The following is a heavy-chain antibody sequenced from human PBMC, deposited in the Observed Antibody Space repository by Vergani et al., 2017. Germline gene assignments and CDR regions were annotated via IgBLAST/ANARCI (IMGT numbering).Heavy chain of an antibody. D-gene: IGHD6-6*01. CDR2: IYYSGST. CDR3: ARGDYSSSSIGYYFDY. CDR1: GGSISSYY. V-gene: IGHV4-59*01. Sequence: QLQLQESGSGLVKPSQTLSLTCAVSGGSISSYYWSWIRQPPGKGLEWIGYIYYSGSTNYNPSLKSRVTISVDTSKNQFSLKLSSVTAADTAVYYCARGDYSSSSIGYYFDYWGQGTLVTVSS. J-gene: IGHJ4*02.